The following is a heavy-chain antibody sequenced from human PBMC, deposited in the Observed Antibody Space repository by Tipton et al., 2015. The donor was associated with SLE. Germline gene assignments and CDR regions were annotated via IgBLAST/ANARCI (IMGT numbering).Heavy chain of an antibody. CDR2: IRYDGSNK. CDR1: GFSFSTFG. CDR3: AKDSDSRPYSNWYMGVGY. V-gene: IGHV3-30*02. J-gene: IGHJ4*02. Sequence: GSLRLSCAASGFSFSTFGMHWVRQAPGKGLEWLAFIRYDGSNKYYADSVRGRFAISRDNSKNTLYLQMNSLRAEDTAVYYCAKDSDSRPYSNWYMGVGYWGQGTLVTVSS. D-gene: IGHD6-13*01.